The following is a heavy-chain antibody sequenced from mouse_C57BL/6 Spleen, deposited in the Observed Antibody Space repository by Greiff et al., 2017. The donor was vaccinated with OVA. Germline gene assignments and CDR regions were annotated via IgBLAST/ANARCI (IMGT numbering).Heavy chain of an antibody. Sequence: EVQLQQSGPELVKPGASVKIPCKASGYTFTDYNMDWVKQSHGKSLEWIGDINPNNGGTIYNQKFKGKATLTVDKSSSTAYMELRSLTSEDTAVYYCARGGLSYYSNPWFAYWGQGTLVTVSA. D-gene: IGHD2-5*01. CDR3: ARGGLSYYSNPWFAY. J-gene: IGHJ3*01. V-gene: IGHV1-18*01. CDR2: INPNNGGT. CDR1: GYTFTDYN.